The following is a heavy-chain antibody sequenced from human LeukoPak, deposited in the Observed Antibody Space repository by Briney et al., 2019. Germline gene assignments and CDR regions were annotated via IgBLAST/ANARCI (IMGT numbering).Heavy chain of an antibody. CDR2: INHSGST. D-gene: IGHD6-13*01. CDR3: ARAPIAAASHFDF. J-gene: IGHJ4*02. Sequence: SETLSLTCAVYGGSFSGYYWSWIRQPPGKGLEWIGEINHSGSTNYNPSLKSRVTISVDASEKQFSLKLSSVTAADTAVYYCARAPIAAASHFDFWGQGTLVTVSS. CDR1: GGSFSGYY. V-gene: IGHV4-34*01.